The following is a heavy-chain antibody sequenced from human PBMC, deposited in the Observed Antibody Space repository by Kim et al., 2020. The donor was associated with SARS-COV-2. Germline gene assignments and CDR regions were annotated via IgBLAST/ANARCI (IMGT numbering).Heavy chain of an antibody. CDR3: ARGFRSSERVLDY. D-gene: IGHD3-10*01. Sequence: YTPSLKSRVTISVDTSKNQFSLRLSSVTAADTAVYYCARGFRSSERVLDYWGQGTLVTVSS. V-gene: IGHV4-34*01. J-gene: IGHJ4*02.